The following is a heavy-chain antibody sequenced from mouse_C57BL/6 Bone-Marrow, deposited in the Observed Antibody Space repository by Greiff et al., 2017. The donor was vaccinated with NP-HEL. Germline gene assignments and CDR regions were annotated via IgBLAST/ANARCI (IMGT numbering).Heavy chain of an antibody. D-gene: IGHD4-1*01. CDR3: ARSGTNGYFDV. V-gene: IGHV1-61*01. CDR1: GYTFTSYW. CDR2: IYPSDSET. Sequence: QVQLQQSGAELVRPGSSVKLSCKASGYTFTSYWMDWVKQRPGQGLEWIGNIYPSDSETHYNQKFKDKATLTVDKSSSTAYMQLSSLTSEDSAVYYCARSGTNGYFDVWGTGTTVTVSS. J-gene: IGHJ1*03.